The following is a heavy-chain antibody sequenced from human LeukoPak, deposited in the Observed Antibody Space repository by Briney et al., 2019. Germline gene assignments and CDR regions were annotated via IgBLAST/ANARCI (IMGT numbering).Heavy chain of an antibody. CDR2: MNPNSGNT. D-gene: IGHD3-10*01. V-gene: IGHV1-8*01. CDR1: GYTFATYD. CDR3: ARVPRRGDRFDP. Sequence: ASVKVSCKASGYTFATYDINWVRQATGQGLEWMGWMNPNSGNTGYAQKFQGRVTMTRNTSISTAYMELSSLRSEDTAVYYCARVPRRGDRFDPWGQGTLVTVSS. J-gene: IGHJ5*02.